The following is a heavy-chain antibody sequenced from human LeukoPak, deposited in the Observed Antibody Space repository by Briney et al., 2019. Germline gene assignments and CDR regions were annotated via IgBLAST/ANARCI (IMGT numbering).Heavy chain of an antibody. Sequence: GASVKVSCKASGYTFTSYGITWVRQAPGQGLEWMGWISAYNGKTKYAQKLQGRVTMTTDTSTSTAYMELRSLRSDGTAVYYCARDPLYYHSDTSGYSTFFDYWGQGTLVTVSS. CDR3: ARDPLYYHSDTSGYSTFFDY. CDR2: ISAYNGKT. CDR1: GYTFTSYG. J-gene: IGHJ4*02. D-gene: IGHD3-22*01. V-gene: IGHV1-18*01.